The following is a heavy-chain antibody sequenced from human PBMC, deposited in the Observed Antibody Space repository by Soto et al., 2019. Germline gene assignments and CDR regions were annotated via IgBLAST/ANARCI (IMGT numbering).Heavy chain of an antibody. D-gene: IGHD2-15*01. CDR2: INPNSGGT. V-gene: IGHV1-2*04. CDR1: GYTFTGYY. Sequence: ASVKVSCKASGYTFTGYYMHWVRQAPGQGLEWMGWINPNSGGTNYAQKFQGWVTMTRDTSISTAYMELSRLRSDDTAVYYCARRYCSGGSCDAFDIWGQGTMVTVSS. J-gene: IGHJ3*02. CDR3: ARRYCSGGSCDAFDI.